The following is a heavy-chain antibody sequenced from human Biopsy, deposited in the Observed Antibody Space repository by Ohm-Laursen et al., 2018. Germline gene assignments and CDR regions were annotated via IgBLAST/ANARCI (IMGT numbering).Heavy chain of an antibody. Sequence: SETLSLTCPVSGGSITSYYWSWIRQPAGKGLEWIGHIYKGGNTNHNPSLKSRVSMSVDTSKNQLSLTLRSVTAADTAVYYCARDLPSSYYYAMDVWGQGTTVTVSS. CDR1: GGSITSYY. J-gene: IGHJ6*02. CDR2: IYKGGNT. V-gene: IGHV4-4*07. CDR3: ARDLPSSYYYAMDV.